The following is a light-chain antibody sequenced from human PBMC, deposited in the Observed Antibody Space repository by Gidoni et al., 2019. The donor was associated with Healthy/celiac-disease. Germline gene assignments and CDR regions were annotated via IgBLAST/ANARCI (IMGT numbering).Light chain of an antibody. CDR3: QQYNTMGT. J-gene: IGKJ1*01. V-gene: IGKV1-5*03. CDR1: QSISSW. Sequence: DIKMTQSTSTLSASVGDRVTITCRASQSISSWLAWYQQKPGKATKLLIYKASSLESGVPSRFSGSGSGTEFTLTISSLQPDDFATYYCQQYNTMGTFGQGTKVEIK. CDR2: KAS.